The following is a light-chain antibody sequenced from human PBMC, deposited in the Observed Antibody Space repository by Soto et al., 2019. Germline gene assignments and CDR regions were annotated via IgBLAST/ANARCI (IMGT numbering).Light chain of an antibody. V-gene: IGKV3-20*01. CDR2: GAS. CDR3: QQYSTSPT. CDR1: QSVSNNY. J-gene: IGKJ5*01. Sequence: PGERATLSCRASQSVSNNYLAWYQQKPGQAPRRLIYGASSRATGIPDRFSGSGSGTEFTLTISRLEPEYFAVYYCQQYSTSPTFGEGTRLEIK.